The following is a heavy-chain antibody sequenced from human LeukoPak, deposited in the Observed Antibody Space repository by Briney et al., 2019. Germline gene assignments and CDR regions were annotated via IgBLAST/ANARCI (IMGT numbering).Heavy chain of an antibody. CDR2: IKQDGTEK. V-gene: IGHV3-7*03. J-gene: IGHJ4*02. CDR3: AKDLFYGSGTPYYFDS. D-gene: IGHD3-10*01. Sequence: GGSLRLSCVASGFTFKSYWMSWVRQVPGKGLEWVAKIKQDGTEKQYVDSVKGRFTISRDNAKSSMFLQMNRLRAEDTAVYYCAKDLFYGSGTPYYFDSWGRGTLVTVSS. CDR1: GFTFKSYW.